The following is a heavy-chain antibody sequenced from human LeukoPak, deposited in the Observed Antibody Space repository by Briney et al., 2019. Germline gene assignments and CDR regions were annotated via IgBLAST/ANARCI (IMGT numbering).Heavy chain of an antibody. J-gene: IGHJ4*02. Sequence: GSLRLSCAASGFTFSSYWMSWVRQAPGKGLEWVAFMSYDGSNEYYADSVKGRFTISRDNSKNTLFLQMNSLKVEDSTLYYCAKDLRGSGHYGFDYWGQGTLVTVSS. CDR3: AKDLRGSGHYGFDY. V-gene: IGHV3-30*18. CDR2: MSYDGSNE. CDR1: GFTFSSYW. D-gene: IGHD6-19*01.